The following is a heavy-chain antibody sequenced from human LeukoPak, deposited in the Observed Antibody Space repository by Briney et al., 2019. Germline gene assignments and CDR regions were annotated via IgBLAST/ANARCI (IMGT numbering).Heavy chain of an antibody. V-gene: IGHV4-59*12. J-gene: IGHJ6*03. Sequence: PSETLSLTCTVSGGSISSYYWSWIRQTPGKGLEWIGYIYYSGSTNFNPSLKSRVTISVDTSKNQFSLKLSSVTAADTAVYYCAREIRDRYYYYYYYMDVWGKGTTVTVSS. CDR3: AREIRDRYYYYYYYMDV. CDR2: IYYSGST. CDR1: GGSISSYY.